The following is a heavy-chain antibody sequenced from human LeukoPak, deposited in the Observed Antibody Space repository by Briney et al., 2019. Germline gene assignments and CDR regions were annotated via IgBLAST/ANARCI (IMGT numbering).Heavy chain of an antibody. Sequence: GGSLRLSCAASGFSFSNYGMSWARQAPGKVLEWVSGISGSGGSTYYADSVKGRFTISRDNTKNTLYLQMNSLRAEDTAVYYCARGGPAAGRFDYWGQGTLVTVSS. CDR3: ARGGPAAGRFDY. CDR2: ISGSGGST. CDR1: GFSFSNYG. D-gene: IGHD6-13*01. J-gene: IGHJ4*02. V-gene: IGHV3-23*01.